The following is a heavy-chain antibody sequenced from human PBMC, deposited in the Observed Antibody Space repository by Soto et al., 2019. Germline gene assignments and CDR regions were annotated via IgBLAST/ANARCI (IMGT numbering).Heavy chain of an antibody. J-gene: IGHJ5*02. D-gene: IGHD6-19*01. CDR3: AHGGGQGLVRAWYAP. CDR2: ISGSGGST. V-gene: IGHV3-23*01. CDR1: GFTFSSYA. Sequence: GGSLRLSCAASGFTFSSYAMSWVRQAPGKGLEWVSAISGSGGSTYYADSVKGRFTISRDNSKNTLYLQMNSLRAEDTAVYYCAHGGGQGLVRAWYAPWGRGTLVPVSA.